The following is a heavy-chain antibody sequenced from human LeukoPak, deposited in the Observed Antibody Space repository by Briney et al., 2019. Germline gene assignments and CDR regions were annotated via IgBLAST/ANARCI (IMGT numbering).Heavy chain of an antibody. D-gene: IGHD4-17*01. CDR3: GSVTTVY. J-gene: IGHJ4*02. V-gene: IGHV3-30-3*01. CDR2: ISYDGSNK. CDR1: GFTFSSYW. Sequence: GGSLRLSCAASGFTFSSYWMHWVRQAPGKGLEWVAVISYDGSNKYYADSVKGRFTISRDNSKNTLYLQMNSLRAEDTAVYYCGSVTTVYWGQGTLVTVSS.